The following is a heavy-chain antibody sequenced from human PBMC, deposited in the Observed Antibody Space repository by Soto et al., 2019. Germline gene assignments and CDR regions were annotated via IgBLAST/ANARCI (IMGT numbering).Heavy chain of an antibody. V-gene: IGHV2-5*02. CDR3: SHTKTTHWLGPPFDY. CDR1: GLSLNARGVG. Sequence: PTLVNPTQTLTLTCTFSGLSLNARGVGVGWIRQSPGKALEWLAVVYLDEDKWYSPSLKSRLTITKDTSKNQVVLTMTNMDPVDTATYYCSHTKTTHWLGPPFDYWGQGALVTVSS. J-gene: IGHJ4*02. CDR2: VYLDEDK. D-gene: IGHD6-19*01.